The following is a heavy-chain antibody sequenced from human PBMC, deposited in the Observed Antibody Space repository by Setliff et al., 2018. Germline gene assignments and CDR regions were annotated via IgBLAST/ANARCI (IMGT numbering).Heavy chain of an antibody. CDR1: GFTFSDYY. CDR2: ISSSGSTI. Sequence: GGSLSLSCAASGFTFSDYYMSWIRQAPGKGLEWVSYISSSGSTIYYADSVKGRFTISRDNAKSSLYLQMNSLRAEDTAVYYCARDATGIFGVVDDAFDIWGQGTMVTVSS. J-gene: IGHJ3*02. D-gene: IGHD3-3*01. CDR3: ARDATGIFGVVDDAFDI. V-gene: IGHV3-11*01.